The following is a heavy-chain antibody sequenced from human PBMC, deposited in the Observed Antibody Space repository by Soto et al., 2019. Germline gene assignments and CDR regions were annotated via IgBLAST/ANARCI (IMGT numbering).Heavy chain of an antibody. CDR1: GFTFSNYA. J-gene: IGHJ4*02. V-gene: IGHV3-23*01. CDR3: AKDRDYFDY. CDR2: IRGSAGTP. Sequence: EVQLLESGGGVVQPGGSLRLSCAASGFTFSNYAMNWVRQAPGKGLEWVASIRGSAGTPYYADSVRGRFTISRDNSKNTLTLQMNSLRVEDTAVDYCAKDRDYFDYWGQGALVTVSS.